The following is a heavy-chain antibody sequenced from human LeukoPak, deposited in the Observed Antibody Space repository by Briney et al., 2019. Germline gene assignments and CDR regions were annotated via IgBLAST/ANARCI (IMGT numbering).Heavy chain of an antibody. J-gene: IGHJ3*02. D-gene: IGHD4-23*01. V-gene: IGHV3-21*04. Sequence: GGSLRLSCAASGFTFSSYAMSWVRQAPGKGLEWVSSISSSSTYIYYGDSVKGRFTISRDNAKNSLYLQMHSLRAEDTAVYYCARDSDYGGSFDIWGQGTMVTVSS. CDR1: GFTFSSYA. CDR3: ARDSDYGGSFDI. CDR2: ISSSSTYI.